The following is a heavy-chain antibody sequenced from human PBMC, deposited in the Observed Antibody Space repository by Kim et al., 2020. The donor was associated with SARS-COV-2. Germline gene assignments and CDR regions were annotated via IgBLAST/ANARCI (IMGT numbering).Heavy chain of an antibody. CDR3: VAYQYETTYDF. J-gene: IGHJ4*02. V-gene: IGHV4-39*01. Sequence: SETLSLTCTVSGGSISSSRHYWAWIRQPPGKGLEWIGSIYYTWTTDYNPYLKSRVTISLDTSKNEFSLKLNSVTAADTAVYYCVAYQYETTYDFWGQGTL. CDR2: IYYTWTT. D-gene: IGHD1-1*01. CDR1: GGSISSSRHY.